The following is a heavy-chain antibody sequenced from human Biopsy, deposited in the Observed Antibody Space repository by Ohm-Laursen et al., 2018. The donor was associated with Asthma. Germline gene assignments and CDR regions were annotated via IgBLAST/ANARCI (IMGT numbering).Heavy chain of an antibody. J-gene: IGHJ3*02. CDR1: GFTFSSYG. Sequence: SLRLSCTAPGFTFSSYGMHWVRQAPGKGLEWVAVMSFDGRQTYYADSVKGRFTISRDNSKNTLYLQMNSLRAEDTAVYYCAKERYYDFWSGYPIWGQGTMVTVSS. CDR2: MSFDGRQT. V-gene: IGHV3-30*18. D-gene: IGHD3-3*01. CDR3: AKERYYDFWSGYPI.